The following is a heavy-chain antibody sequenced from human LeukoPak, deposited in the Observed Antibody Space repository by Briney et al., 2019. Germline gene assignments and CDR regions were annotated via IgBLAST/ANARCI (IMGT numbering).Heavy chain of an antibody. CDR2: IYTSGST. J-gene: IGHJ5*02. CDR1: GGSISSGSYY. V-gene: IGHV4-61*02. Sequence: SETLSLTCTVSGGSISSGSYYWSWIRQPAGKGLEWIGRIYTSGSTNYNPSLKSRATISVDTSKNQFSLKLSSVTAADTAVYYCARDGNGVRYNWFDPWGQGTLVTVSS. D-gene: IGHD3-9*01. CDR3: ARDGNGVRYNWFDP.